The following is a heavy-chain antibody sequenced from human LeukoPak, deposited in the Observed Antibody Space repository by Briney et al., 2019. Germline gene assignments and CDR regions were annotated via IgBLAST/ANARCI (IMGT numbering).Heavy chain of an antibody. D-gene: IGHD1-26*01. J-gene: IGHJ4*02. CDR1: GFTFSSYE. CDR3: ATEGGSYYVHTFDY. CDR2: ISSSGSTI. V-gene: IGHV3-48*03. Sequence: EGSLRLSCAASGFTFSSYEMNWVRQAPGKGLEWVSYISSSGSTIYYADSVKGRFTISRDNAKNSLYLQMNSLRAEDTAVYYCATEGGSYYVHTFDYWGQGTLVTVSS.